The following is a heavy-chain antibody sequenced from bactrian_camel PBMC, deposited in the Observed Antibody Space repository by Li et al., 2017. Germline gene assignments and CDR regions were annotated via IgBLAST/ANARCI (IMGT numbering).Heavy chain of an antibody. Sequence: QVQLVESGGGSVQAGGSLRLSCAVSGLTYTSWCMGWFRQRPGEDREWVSGLDGDGLEDYANSVKGRFTISQDDANNTVYLQMNSLKPEDTAMYYCAASRKISEVAKLLRRDEYNYWGQGTQVTVS. V-gene: IGHV3S9*01. CDR1: GLTYTSWC. CDR3: AASRKISEVAKLLRRDEYNY. CDR2: LDGDGLE. D-gene: IGHD2*01. J-gene: IGHJ4*01.